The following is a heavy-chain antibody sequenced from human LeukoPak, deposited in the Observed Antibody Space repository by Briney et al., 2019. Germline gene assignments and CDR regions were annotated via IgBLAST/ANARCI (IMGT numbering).Heavy chain of an antibody. J-gene: IGHJ4*02. V-gene: IGHV4-59*08. CDR1: GCSISSYY. CDR2: IYYSGST. CDR3: ARGRVATITPLFDY. Sequence: SETLSLTCTVSGCSISSYYWSWIRQPPGKGLEWIGYIYYSGSTNYNPSLKSRVTISVATSKNQFSLKLSSVTAADTPVYYCARGRVATITPLFDYWGQGTLVTVSS. D-gene: IGHD5-12*01.